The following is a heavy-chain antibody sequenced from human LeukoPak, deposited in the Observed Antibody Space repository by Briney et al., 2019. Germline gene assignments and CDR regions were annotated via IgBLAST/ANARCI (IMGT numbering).Heavy chain of an antibody. CDR3: ATYGDFPYCFYY. CDR1: GGSFSGYY. CDR2: INHSGST. D-gene: IGHD2-21*02. J-gene: IGHJ4*02. Sequence: SETLSLTCAVYGGSFSGYYWSWIRQPPGKGLEWIGEINHSGSTNYNPSLKSRVTISLGESKNQFSLKLNSVTAADTAEYYCATYGDFPYCFYYWGQGTLVTVSS. V-gene: IGHV4-34*01.